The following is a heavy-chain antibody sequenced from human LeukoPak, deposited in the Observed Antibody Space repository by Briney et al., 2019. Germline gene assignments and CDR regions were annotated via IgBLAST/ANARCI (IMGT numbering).Heavy chain of an antibody. CDR2: INHSGST. Sequence: PSETLSLTCAVYGGSFSGYYWSWIRQPPGKGLEWIGEINHSGSTNYNPSLKSRVTISVDTSKNQFSLKLSSVTAADTAVYYCARGRYGVRDYWGQGTLVTVSS. CDR3: ARGRYGVRDY. V-gene: IGHV4-34*01. CDR1: GGSFSGYY. J-gene: IGHJ4*02. D-gene: IGHD3-10*01.